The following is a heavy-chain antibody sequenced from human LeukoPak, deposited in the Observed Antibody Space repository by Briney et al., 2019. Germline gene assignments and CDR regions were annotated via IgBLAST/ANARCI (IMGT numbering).Heavy chain of an antibody. CDR2: ISAYNGNT. D-gene: IGHD3-10*01. CDR1: GYTFTSYG. CDR3: ARVRWFGDIKANYYYYYMDV. V-gene: IGHV1-18*01. J-gene: IGHJ6*03. Sequence: ASVKVSCKASGYTFTSYGISWVRQAPGQGLEGMGWISAYNGNTNYAQKLQGRVTMTTDTSTSTAYMELRSLRSDDTAVYYCARVRWFGDIKANYYYYYMDVWGKGTTVTVSS.